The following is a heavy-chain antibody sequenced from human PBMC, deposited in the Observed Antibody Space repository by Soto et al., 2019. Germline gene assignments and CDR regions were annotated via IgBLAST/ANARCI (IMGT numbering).Heavy chain of an antibody. J-gene: IGHJ5*02. D-gene: IGHD2-2*01. CDR2: ISSSSSYT. CDR1: GFTFSDYY. Sequence: ESGGGLVKPGGSLRLSCAASGFTFSDYYMSWIRQAPGKGLEWVSYISSSSSYTNYADSVKGRFTISRDNAKNSLYLQMNSLRAEDTAVYYCARDRPGGVVPAGGWFDPWRQGTLVTVSS. CDR3: ARDRPGGVVPAGGWFDP. V-gene: IGHV3-11*06.